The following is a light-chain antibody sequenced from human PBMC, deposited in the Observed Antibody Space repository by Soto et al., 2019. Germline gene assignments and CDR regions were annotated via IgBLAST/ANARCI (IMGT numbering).Light chain of an antibody. V-gene: IGKV3-20*01. CDR3: QQYGSSPLT. CDR2: GAS. Sequence: EIVMTQSPATLSVSPGERATLSCRASQSVYNNLAWYQQKRGQAPRLLIYGASARATGIPDRFSGSGSDTDFTLTISRLEPEDFAVYYCQQYGSSPLTFGGGTKVDIK. CDR1: QSVYNN. J-gene: IGKJ4*01.